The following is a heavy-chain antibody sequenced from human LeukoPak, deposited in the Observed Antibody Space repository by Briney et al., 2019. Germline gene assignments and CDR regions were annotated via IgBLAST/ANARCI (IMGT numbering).Heavy chain of an antibody. V-gene: IGHV3-7*05. CDR1: GFTLSNYG. CDR2: IKQDGSEK. Sequence: GGSLRLSCAASGFTLSNYGMTWVRQAPGKGLEWVANIKQDGSEKYYVDSVKGRFTISRDNAKNSLYLQMNSLRAEDMAVYYCARGHVWFYPWGQGTLVTVSS. J-gene: IGHJ5*02. CDR3: ARGHVWFYP.